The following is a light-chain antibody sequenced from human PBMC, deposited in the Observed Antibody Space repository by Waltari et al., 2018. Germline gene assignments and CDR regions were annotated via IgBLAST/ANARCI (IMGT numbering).Light chain of an antibody. J-gene: IGKJ2*01. CDR1: ESVASY. CDR2: AAS. CDR3: QQTYSAPMST. V-gene: IGKV1-39*01. Sequence: DIQLTQSPSSLSASIGDRVTITCRASESVASYLNWYQHKPGKAPNLLIYAASNLQSGVPLRFSGSGSGTDFTLTISSLQPEDFATYDCQQTYSAPMSTFGRGTKLEIK.